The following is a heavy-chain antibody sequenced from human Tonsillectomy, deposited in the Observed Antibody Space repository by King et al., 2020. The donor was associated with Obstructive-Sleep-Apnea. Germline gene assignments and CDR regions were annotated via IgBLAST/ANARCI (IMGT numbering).Heavy chain of an antibody. J-gene: IGHJ3*02. D-gene: IGHD3-22*01. CDR3: ARGDTYYYDSSVYYRTDAFDI. V-gene: IGHV4-34*01. CDR2: INHSGIT. CDR1: GGSFSGYF. Sequence: VQLQQWGAGLLKPSETLSLTCAVYGGSFSGYFWNWIRQPPGKGLEWIGEINHSGITNYNPSLKSRVTMSVDTSTNQFSLKLTSVSAADTAVYFCARGDTYYYDSSVYYRTDAFDIWGQGTMVTVSS.